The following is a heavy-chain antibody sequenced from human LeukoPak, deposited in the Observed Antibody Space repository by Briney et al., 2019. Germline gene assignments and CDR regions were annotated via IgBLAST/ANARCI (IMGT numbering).Heavy chain of an antibody. J-gene: IGHJ4*02. CDR1: SGYW. D-gene: IGHD3-22*01. CDR3: ARVNYYDSSVG. Sequence: GGSLRLSCAAFSGYWMTWVRQAPGTGLEWVSVIYSGGSTYYADSVKGRFTISRDNSKNTLYLQMNSLRAEDTAVYYCARVNYYDSSVGWGQGTLVTVSS. CDR2: IYSGGST. V-gene: IGHV3-53*01.